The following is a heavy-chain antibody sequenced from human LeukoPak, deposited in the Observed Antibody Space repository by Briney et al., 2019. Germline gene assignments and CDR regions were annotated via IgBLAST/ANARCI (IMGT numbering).Heavy chain of an antibody. J-gene: IGHJ4*02. CDR3: ARIPYYYDGSDYYPSHHFDY. Sequence: SGPSLLKPHHPLTLTSTFSGFSLHTACMCVTWIREPPETALEGLSLTDWDDDKYYSTAPKTRLTISKDTSTHRVVLTMNNMDPVDSATYYCARIPYYYDGSDYYPSHHFDYWGQGSLVTVPS. D-gene: IGHD3-22*01. CDR1: GFSLHTACMC. V-gene: IGHV2-70*13. CDR2: TDWDDDK.